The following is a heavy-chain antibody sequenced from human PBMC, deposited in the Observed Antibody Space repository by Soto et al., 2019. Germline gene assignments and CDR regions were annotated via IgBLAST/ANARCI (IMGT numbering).Heavy chain of an antibody. V-gene: IGHV3-23*01. Sequence: PGGSLRLSCAASGFIFSNYAMGWVRQAPGKGPEWVSSISGSGVNTFYADSVKGRFTISRDNSKNTLYLQMNSLRAEDTDVYYCARVRVRYSYGSSDYWGQGTLVTVSS. CDR3: ARVRVRYSYGSSDY. CDR2: ISGSGVNT. D-gene: IGHD5-18*01. J-gene: IGHJ4*02. CDR1: GFIFSNYA.